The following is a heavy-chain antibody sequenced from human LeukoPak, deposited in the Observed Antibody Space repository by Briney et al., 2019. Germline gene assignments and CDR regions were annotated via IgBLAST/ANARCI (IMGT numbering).Heavy chain of an antibody. CDR1: GFTFSDYY. J-gene: IGHJ4*02. CDR3: AKDFGKATYYFDY. D-gene: IGHD3-3*01. CDR2: ISSSGSTI. Sequence: GGSLRLSCAASGFTFSDYYMSWIRQAPGKGLEWVSYISSSGSTIYYADSVKGRFTISRDNAKNSLYLQMNSLRAEDTALYYCAKDFGKATYYFDYWGQGTLVTVSS. V-gene: IGHV3-11*01.